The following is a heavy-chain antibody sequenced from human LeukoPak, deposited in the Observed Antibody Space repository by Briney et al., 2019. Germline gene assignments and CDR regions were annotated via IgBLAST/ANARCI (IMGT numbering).Heavy chain of an antibody. D-gene: IGHD3-10*01. CDR2: IFPSDSDT. CDR1: GYTFTSNW. V-gene: IGHV5-51*01. Sequence: GESLKISCKGSGYTFTSNWIGWVRQMPGKGLEWMGIIFPSDSDTRYRPSFQGQVTISADKSSNSAFLQWSSLKASDTAIYYCARSPQFYGSGKGMDVWGQGTTVTVSS. CDR3: ARSPQFYGSGKGMDV. J-gene: IGHJ6*02.